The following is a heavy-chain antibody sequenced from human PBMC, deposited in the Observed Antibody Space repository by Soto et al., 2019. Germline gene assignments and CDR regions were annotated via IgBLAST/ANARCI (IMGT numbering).Heavy chain of an antibody. J-gene: IGHJ4*02. V-gene: IGHV4-30-2*01. CDR2: FYHSGST. Sequence: SETLSLTCAVSGGSISSGGYSWYWIRQPPGKGLEWIGYFYHSGSTYYNPSLKSRVTISVDRSKNQFSLKLSSVTAADTAVYYCARGMTTVTTLDYWGQGTLVTVSS. CDR3: ARGMTTVTTLDY. D-gene: IGHD4-17*01. CDR1: GGSISSGGYS.